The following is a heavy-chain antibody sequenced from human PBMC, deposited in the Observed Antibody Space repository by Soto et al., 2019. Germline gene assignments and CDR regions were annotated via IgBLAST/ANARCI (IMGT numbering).Heavy chain of an antibody. CDR3: ARAKYYYDSHTGGWFDP. CDR1: GFTFSSYS. CDR2: ISSSSSYI. V-gene: IGHV3-21*01. D-gene: IGHD3-22*01. Sequence: EVQLVESGGGLVKPGGSLRLSCAASGFTFSSYSMNWVRQAPGKGLEWVSSISSSSSYIYYADSVKGRFTISRDNAKNSLYLTMNSLRAEDTAVYYCARAKYYYDSHTGGWFDPWGQGTLVTVSS. J-gene: IGHJ5*02.